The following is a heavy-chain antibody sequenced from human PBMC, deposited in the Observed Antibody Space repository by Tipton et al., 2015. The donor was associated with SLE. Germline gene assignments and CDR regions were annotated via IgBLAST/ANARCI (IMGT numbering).Heavy chain of an antibody. CDR3: ARRGYSRDWYRGYFDY. CDR2: IYTSGST. D-gene: IGHD6-19*01. CDR1: GGSISNYY. Sequence: LRLSCTVSGGSISNYYWSWIRQPPGKGLEWIGYIYTSGSTNYNPSLKSRVTISADTSKNQFSLKLSSVTAADTAVYYCARRGYSRDWYRGYFDYWGQGTLVAVSS. V-gene: IGHV4-4*09. J-gene: IGHJ4*02.